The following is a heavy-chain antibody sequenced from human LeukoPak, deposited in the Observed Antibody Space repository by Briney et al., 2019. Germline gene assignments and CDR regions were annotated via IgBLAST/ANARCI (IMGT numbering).Heavy chain of an antibody. Sequence: PGGSLRLSCAASGFTFSSYWMSWVRQAPEKGLEWVANIKRDGSEKYYVDSVKGRFTISRDNAKNSLYLQMNSLRVEDTAVYYCARENPNGGDCCDYWGQGTLVTVSS. V-gene: IGHV3-7*01. J-gene: IGHJ4*02. D-gene: IGHD2-21*01. CDR1: GFTFSSYW. CDR3: ARENPNGGDCCDY. CDR2: IKRDGSEK.